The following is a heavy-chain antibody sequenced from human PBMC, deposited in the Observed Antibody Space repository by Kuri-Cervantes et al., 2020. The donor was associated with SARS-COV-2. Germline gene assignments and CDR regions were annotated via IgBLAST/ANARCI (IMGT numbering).Heavy chain of an antibody. J-gene: IGHJ6*03. D-gene: IGHD4-23*01. CDR2: IKQDGSEK. V-gene: IGHV3-7*01. Sequence: GESLKISCAASGFTFSSYGMHWVRQAPGKGLEWVANIKQDGSEKYYVDSVRGRFTISRDNAKNSLYLQMNSLRAEDTAVYYCARDYPLRWPFWNYYYYMDVWGKGTTVTVSS. CDR1: GFTFSSYG. CDR3: ARDYPLRWPFWNYYYYMDV.